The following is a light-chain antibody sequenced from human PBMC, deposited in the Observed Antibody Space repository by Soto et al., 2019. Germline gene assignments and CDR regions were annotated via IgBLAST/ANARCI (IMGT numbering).Light chain of an antibody. Sequence: MHITQSASTLTACVGDRVTITCRASQSISSWLAWYQQKPGKAPKLLIYAASSLQSGVPSRFSGSGSGTVFTLTISSLQPEDFATYYCQQSYSNLLTFGPGTKVDIK. J-gene: IGKJ3*01. CDR1: QSISSW. CDR2: AAS. CDR3: QQSYSNLLT. V-gene: IGKV1-39*01.